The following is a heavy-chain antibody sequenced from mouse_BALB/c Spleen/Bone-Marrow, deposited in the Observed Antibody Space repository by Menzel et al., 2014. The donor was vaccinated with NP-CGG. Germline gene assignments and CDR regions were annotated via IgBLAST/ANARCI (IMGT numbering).Heavy chain of an antibody. J-gene: IGHJ3*01. CDR3: ARNYYGSFAY. D-gene: IGHD1-1*01. Sequence: DVHLVESGGDLVKPGGSLKLSCAAPGFTFSNYALSLVRQTPEKRLEWVASISTGGSTYYLDSVKGRFTISRDSARNILYLQMSSLRSEDTAMYYCARNYYGSFAYWGQGTLVTVSA. CDR2: ISTGGST. CDR1: GFTFSNYA. V-gene: IGHV5-6-5*01.